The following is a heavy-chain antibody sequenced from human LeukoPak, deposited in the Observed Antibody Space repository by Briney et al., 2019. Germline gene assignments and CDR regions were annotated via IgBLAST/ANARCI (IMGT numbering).Heavy chain of an antibody. CDR2: IIPIFGTA. Sequence: SVKVSCKASGGTFSSYAISWVRQALGQGLEWMGGIIPIFGTANYAQKFQGRVTITADESTSTAYMELSSLRSEDTAVYYCACSYGHQGPDYWGQGTLVTVSS. D-gene: IGHD5-18*01. CDR1: GGTFSSYA. V-gene: IGHV1-69*13. CDR3: ACSYGHQGPDY. J-gene: IGHJ4*02.